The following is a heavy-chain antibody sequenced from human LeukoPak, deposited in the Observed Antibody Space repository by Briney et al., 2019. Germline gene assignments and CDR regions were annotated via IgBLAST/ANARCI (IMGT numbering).Heavy chain of an antibody. CDR2: FDPEDGET. CDR3: ATSSLLVGPRTFDI. V-gene: IGHV1-24*01. D-gene: IGHD1-26*01. CDR1: GYTLTELS. Sequence: ASVKVSCKVSGYTLTELSMHWVRQAPGKGLEWMGGFDPEDGETIYAQKFQGRVTMTEDTSTDTAYMELSSLRSEDTAMYYCATSSLLVGPRTFDIWGQGTMVTVSS. J-gene: IGHJ3*02.